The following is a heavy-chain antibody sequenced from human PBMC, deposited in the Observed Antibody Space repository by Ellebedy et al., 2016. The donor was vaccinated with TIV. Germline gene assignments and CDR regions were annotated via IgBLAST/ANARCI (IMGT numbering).Heavy chain of an antibody. Sequence: GESLKISCAASGFTFDDYGMSWVRQAPGKGLEWVAHIKQDGSEKYYVDSVKGRFTISRDNAKNSVYLQMSSLRVDDTAVYYCARFGWGSGTAFAIWGQGTMVTVSS. D-gene: IGHD3-10*01. CDR3: ARFGWGSGTAFAI. V-gene: IGHV3-7*01. J-gene: IGHJ3*02. CDR2: IKQDGSEK. CDR1: GFTFDDYG.